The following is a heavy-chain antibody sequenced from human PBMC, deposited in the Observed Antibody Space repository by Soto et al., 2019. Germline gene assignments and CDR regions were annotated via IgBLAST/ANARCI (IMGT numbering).Heavy chain of an antibody. J-gene: IGHJ4*02. CDR2: VIPIFDVT. Sequence: VQRVQSGSGGKKPGSSGKVPGKASGGPFTIYPISWLRRAPGQGLGWMGRVIPIFDVTSYAQRFQGRVTITADKSTTTAYMELSSLRSEDTAVYYCARDRDNSNWPNFDYWGQGTLVTVSS. D-gene: IGHD6-13*01. V-gene: IGHV1-69*02. CDR3: ARDRDNSNWPNFDY. CDR1: GGPFTIYP.